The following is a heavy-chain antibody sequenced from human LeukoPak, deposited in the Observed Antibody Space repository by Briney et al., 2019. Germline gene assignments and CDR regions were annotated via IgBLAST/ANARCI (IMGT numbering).Heavy chain of an antibody. J-gene: IGHJ4*02. CDR2: IKQGGSEK. Sequence: PGGSLRLSCAASGFTIRSYWMSWVRQAPGKGLEWVANIKQGGSEKYYVDSVKGRFTISRDNAKNSLYLQMNSLRAEDTAVYYCARDYSGGWYSHQDYFDYWGQGTLVTVSS. V-gene: IGHV3-7*03. CDR3: ARDYSGGWYSHQDYFDY. D-gene: IGHD6-19*01. CDR1: GFTIRSYW.